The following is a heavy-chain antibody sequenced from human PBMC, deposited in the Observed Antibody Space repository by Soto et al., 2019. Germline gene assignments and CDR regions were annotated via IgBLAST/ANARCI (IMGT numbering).Heavy chain of an antibody. V-gene: IGHV3-23*01. D-gene: IGHD3-10*01. CDR2: ISGSGGST. J-gene: IGHJ4*02. CDR3: AKLSRNYGSGSGYY. Sequence: EVQLLESGGGLVQHGGSLRLSCAASGFTFSSYAMSWVRQAPGKGLEWVSAISGSGGSTYYADSVKGRFTISRDNSKNTLYLQMNSLRAEDTAVYYCAKLSRNYGSGSGYYWGQGTLVTVSS. CDR1: GFTFSSYA.